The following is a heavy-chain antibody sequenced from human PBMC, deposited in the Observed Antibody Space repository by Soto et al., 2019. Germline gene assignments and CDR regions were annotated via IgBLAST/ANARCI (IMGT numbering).Heavy chain of an antibody. CDR2: IYYTGST. J-gene: IGHJ6*02. D-gene: IGHD3-10*01. V-gene: IGHV4-59*01. CDR1: GGSISSYY. Sequence: SETLSLTCTVSGGSISSYYWTWIRQSPAKELEWIGYIYYTGSTKYNPSLESRVTISIDTSKNQFSLNLRSVTAADTAVYYCARAPAPGTYYYGMDVWGQGTTVTVSS. CDR3: ARAPAPGTYYYGMDV.